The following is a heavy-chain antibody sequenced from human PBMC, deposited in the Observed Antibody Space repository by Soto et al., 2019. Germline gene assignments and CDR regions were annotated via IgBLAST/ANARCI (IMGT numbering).Heavy chain of an antibody. Sequence: QVQLQQWGAGLLKPSETLSLTCAVYGGSFSGYYWSWIRQPPGKGLEWMGEINHSGSTNYNPSLKSRVTISVDTSKNQFSLKLSSVTAADTAVYYCARGSIRSTMVRGARSAGVGYYYGMDVWGQGTTVTVSS. CDR2: INHSGST. CDR3: ARGSIRSTMVRGARSAGVGYYYGMDV. D-gene: IGHD3-10*01. V-gene: IGHV4-34*01. J-gene: IGHJ6*02. CDR1: GGSFSGYY.